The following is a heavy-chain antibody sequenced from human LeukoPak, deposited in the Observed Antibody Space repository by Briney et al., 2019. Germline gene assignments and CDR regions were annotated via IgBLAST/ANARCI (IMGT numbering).Heavy chain of an antibody. CDR1: GGSFSGYY. V-gene: IGHV4-34*01. CDR2: INHSGST. Sequence: ASETLSATCAVYGGSFSGYYWSWIRQPPGKGLEWIGEINHSGSTNYNPSLKSRVTISVDTSKNQFSLKLSSVTAADTAVYYCARGGKDDSSGYFDYWGQGTLVTVSS. J-gene: IGHJ4*02. D-gene: IGHD3-22*01. CDR3: ARGGKDDSSGYFDY.